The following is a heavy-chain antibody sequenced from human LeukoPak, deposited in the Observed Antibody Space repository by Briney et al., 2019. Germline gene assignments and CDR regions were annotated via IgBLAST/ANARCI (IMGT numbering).Heavy chain of an antibody. CDR2: IYSDATAAI. V-gene: IGHV3-53*01. J-gene: IGHJ4*02. CDR3: AKGITIFGVGYSGPFDY. Sequence: GGSLRLACAASGLSVSKNYMGWVRQAPGKGLDWVSVIYSDATAAIYYADSVKGRFTISRDNSKNTLYLQMSSLRAEDTAVYYCAKGITIFGVGYSGPFDYWGQGTLVTVSS. D-gene: IGHD3-3*01. CDR1: GLSVSKNY.